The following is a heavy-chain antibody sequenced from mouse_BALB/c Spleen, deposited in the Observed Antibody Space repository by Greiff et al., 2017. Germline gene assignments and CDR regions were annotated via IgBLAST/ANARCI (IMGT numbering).Heavy chain of an antibody. D-gene: IGHD3-2*02. CDR2: ISSGSSTN. CDR3: ARSGYGYAMDD. J-gene: IGHJ4*01. V-gene: IGHV5-17*02. Sequence: EVMLVESGGGLVQPGGSRKLSCAASGFTFSSFGMHWVRQAPEKGLEWVAYISSGSSTNYYADTVKGRFTISRDNTKNTLFLQMTSLRSEDTAMYYCARSGYGYAMDDWGQGTSVTVSS. CDR1: GFTFSSFG.